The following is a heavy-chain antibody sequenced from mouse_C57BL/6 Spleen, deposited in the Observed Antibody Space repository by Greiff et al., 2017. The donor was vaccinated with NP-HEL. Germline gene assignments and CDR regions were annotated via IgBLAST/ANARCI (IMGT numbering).Heavy chain of an antibody. CDR3: TTGYALDY. CDR1: GFNIKDDY. D-gene: IGHD2-10*02. CDR2: IDPENGDT. J-gene: IGHJ2*01. V-gene: IGHV14-4*01. Sequence: VHVKQSGAELVRPGASVKLSCTASGFNIKDDYMHWVKQRPEQGLEWIGWIDPENGDTEYASKFQGKATITADTSSNTAYLQLSSLASEDTAVYYCTTGYALDYWGQGTTLTVSS.